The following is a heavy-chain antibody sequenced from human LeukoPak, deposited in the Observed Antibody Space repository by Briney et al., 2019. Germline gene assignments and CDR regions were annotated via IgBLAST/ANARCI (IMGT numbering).Heavy chain of an antibody. V-gene: IGHV4-4*02. CDR1: GGSISSSNW. CDR3: ARSRGNYGAYYYYGMDV. J-gene: IGHJ6*02. D-gene: IGHD4-17*01. Sequence: SGTLSLTCAVSGGSISSSNWWSWVRQPPGKGLEWIGEIYHSGSTNYNPSLKSRVTISVDKSKNQFSLKLSSVTAADTAVYYCARSRGNYGAYYYYGMDVWGQGTTVTVSS. CDR2: IYHSGST.